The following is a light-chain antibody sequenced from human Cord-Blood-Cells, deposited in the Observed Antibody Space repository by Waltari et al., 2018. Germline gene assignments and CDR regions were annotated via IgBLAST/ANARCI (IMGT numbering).Light chain of an antibody. Sequence: QSVLTQPPSASAAPGQKVTIPCSGSSSNIGTNYVSWYQQLPGTAPKILIHENKKRHAGIPDRFSGSKSGTAATLGITGRQTGDEADYYCGTWDSSLSAVFGGGTKLTVL. CDR2: ENK. CDR1: SSNIGTNY. V-gene: IGLV1-51*02. J-gene: IGLJ2*01. CDR3: GTWDSSLSAV.